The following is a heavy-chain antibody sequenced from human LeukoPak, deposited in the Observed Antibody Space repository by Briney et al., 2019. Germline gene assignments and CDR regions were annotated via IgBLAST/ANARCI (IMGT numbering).Heavy chain of an antibody. CDR1: GGSISSSRYY. V-gene: IGHV4-39*01. CDR3: ATRPYSSGNQNYNMDV. Sequence: KPSETLSLTCSVSGGSISSSRYYWGWIRQPPGKGLEWIGSIDKGGSTSYNPSLRSRVTISVDTSKNQFSLNLISVTAADTTVYYRATRPYSSGNQNYNMDVWGQGTTVTVSS. J-gene: IGHJ6*02. CDR2: IDKGGST. D-gene: IGHD3-22*01.